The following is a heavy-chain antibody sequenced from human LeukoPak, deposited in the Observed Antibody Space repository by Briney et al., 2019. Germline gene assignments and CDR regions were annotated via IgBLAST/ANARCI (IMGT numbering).Heavy chain of an antibody. J-gene: IGHJ6*03. CDR1: GGSISSSNW. V-gene: IGHV4-4*02. CDR2: IYHSGTS. Sequence: SETLSLTCAVSGGSISSSNWWSWVRQPPGKGLEGVGYIYHSGTSNYNPSLESRGTISVDTSKNHCSLNLTSVTATDTAVYYCTRAVRTAGATDRIHYYYMDVWGTGTTVTISS. CDR3: TRAVRTAGATDRIHYYYMDV. D-gene: IGHD1-26*01.